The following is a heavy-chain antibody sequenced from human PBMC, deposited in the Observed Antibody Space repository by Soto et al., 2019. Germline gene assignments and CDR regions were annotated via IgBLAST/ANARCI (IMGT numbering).Heavy chain of an antibody. CDR3: AREYTAWPLAYGLDV. Sequence: RGGSLRLSCVGSGFTFSTYSIHWVRQAPGNGLEWVSSISSRSDIYYANSVKGRFTISRDNAKNSVSLQMSSLRAEDTAVYYCAREYTAWPLAYGLDVWRQGTTVTVSS. CDR1: GFTFSTYS. V-gene: IGHV3-21*01. CDR2: ISSRSDI. J-gene: IGHJ6*02. D-gene: IGHD2-2*02.